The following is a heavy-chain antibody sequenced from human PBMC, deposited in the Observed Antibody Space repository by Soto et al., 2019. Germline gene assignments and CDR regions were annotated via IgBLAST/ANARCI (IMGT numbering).Heavy chain of an antibody. Sequence: QVQLVESGGGLVKPGGSLRLSCAVSGFTSSDYYMTWIRQAPGKGLEWVSYISSSTSHTNYADSVKGRFTISRDNAKNALFLQMKSLRAEDTAVYYCARGRGAAADYFDFWGQGTLVTVSS. V-gene: IGHV3-11*05. CDR2: ISSSTSHT. CDR1: GFTSSDYY. D-gene: IGHD6-13*01. CDR3: ARGRGAAADYFDF. J-gene: IGHJ4*02.